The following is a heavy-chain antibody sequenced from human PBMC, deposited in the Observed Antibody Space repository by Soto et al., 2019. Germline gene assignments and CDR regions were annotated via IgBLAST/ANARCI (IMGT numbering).Heavy chain of an antibody. CDR2: ISASGGST. D-gene: IGHD2-15*01. V-gene: IGHV3-23*01. Sequence: EVQLLESGGGLVQPGGSLRLSCAASGFTFSDYAMTWVRQPPGKGLEWVSVISASGGSTYYADSVKGRFTISRDISRNTLYLQMNSLKTEDTAVYYCTRHGGVGDYWGQGTLVTVSS. CDR3: TRHGGVGDY. J-gene: IGHJ4*02. CDR1: GFTFSDYA.